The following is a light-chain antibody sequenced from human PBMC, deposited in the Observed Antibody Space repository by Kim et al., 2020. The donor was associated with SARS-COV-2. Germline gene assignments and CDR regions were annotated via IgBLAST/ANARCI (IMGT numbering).Light chain of an antibody. CDR3: NSRDRHDNVV. CDR2: GKN. Sequence: SSELTQDPAVSVALGQTVSITCQGDSLRSYYATWYQQKPGQAPILVIYGKNNRPSGIPDRFSGSSSGNTASLPITGTQAGDEADYYCNSRDRHDNVVFGR. CDR1: SLRSYY. J-gene: IGLJ2*01. V-gene: IGLV3-19*01.